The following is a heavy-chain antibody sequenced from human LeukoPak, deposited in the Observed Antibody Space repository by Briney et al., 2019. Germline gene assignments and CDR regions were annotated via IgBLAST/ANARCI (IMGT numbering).Heavy chain of an antibody. CDR3: ARRQGYCSGGSCYYNYYGMDV. D-gene: IGHD2-15*01. CDR2: IYYSGST. J-gene: IGHJ6*02. CDR1: GGSISSYY. Sequence: PSETLSLTCTVSGGSISSYYWSWIRQPPGKGLEWIGYIYYSGSTNYNPSLKSRVTISVDTSKNQFSPKLSSVTAADTAVYYCARRQGYCSGGSCYYNYYGMDVWGQGTTVTVSS. V-gene: IGHV4-59*08.